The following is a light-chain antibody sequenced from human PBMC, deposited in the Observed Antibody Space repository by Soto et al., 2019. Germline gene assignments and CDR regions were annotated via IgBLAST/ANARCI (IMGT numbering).Light chain of an antibody. CDR2: DAS. J-gene: IGKJ1*01. CDR1: QSVSSN. V-gene: IGKV3-15*01. Sequence: EIVMMQSPATLSVSPGERATLSCRASQSVSSNLAWYQQKPGQAPRLLIYDASTRATGIPARFSGSGSGTEFTLTISSLQSEDFAVYYCQQYNNWLPWTFGQGTKVEIK. CDR3: QQYNNWLPWT.